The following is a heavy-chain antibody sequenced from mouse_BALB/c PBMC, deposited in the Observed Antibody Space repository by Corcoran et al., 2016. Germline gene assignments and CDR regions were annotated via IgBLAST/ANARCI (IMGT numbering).Heavy chain of an antibody. Sequence: EVQLQQSGPELVKPGASVKMSCKASGYTFTSYVMHWVKQKPGQGHEWIGYIDPYTDGTKYNEKFKGKATLTSDKSSSTADMEVSSLTSEDSAVYYCARLYPGIAMDYWGQGNSVTVSS. CDR2: IDPYTDGT. CDR3: ARLYPGIAMDY. V-gene: IGHV1S136*01. CDR1: GYTFTSYV. J-gene: IGHJ4*01.